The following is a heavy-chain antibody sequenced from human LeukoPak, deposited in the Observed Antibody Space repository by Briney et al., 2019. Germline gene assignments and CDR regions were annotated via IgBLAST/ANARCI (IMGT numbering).Heavy chain of an antibody. Sequence: GGSLGLFCAVSGFIYRNYGVHGVRRASGKGLEGVSSISTSDNYIYYADSVKGRFTISRDNAKNTLYLQMNSLRAEDTAVYYCARSTRKRENEYYYYYYMDVWGKGTTVTVSS. J-gene: IGHJ6*03. CDR2: ISTSDNYI. CDR3: ARSTRKRENEYYYYYYMDV. CDR1: GFIYRNYG. V-gene: IGHV3-21*06. D-gene: IGHD2/OR15-2a*01.